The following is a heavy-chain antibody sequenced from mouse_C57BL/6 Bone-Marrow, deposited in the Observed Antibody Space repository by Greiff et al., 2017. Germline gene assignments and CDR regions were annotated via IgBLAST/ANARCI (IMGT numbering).Heavy chain of an antibody. Sequence: VKLVESGAELVKPGASVKLSCKASGYTFTEYTIHWVKQRSGQGLEWIGWFYPGSGSIKYNEKFKDKATLTADKSSSTVYMELSRLTSEDSAVYFCARHEDGYYYGRGYYAMDYWGQGTSVTVSS. CDR2: FYPGSGSI. V-gene: IGHV1-62-2*01. D-gene: IGHD1-1*01. CDR1: GYTFTEYT. J-gene: IGHJ4*01. CDR3: ARHEDGYYYGRGYYAMDY.